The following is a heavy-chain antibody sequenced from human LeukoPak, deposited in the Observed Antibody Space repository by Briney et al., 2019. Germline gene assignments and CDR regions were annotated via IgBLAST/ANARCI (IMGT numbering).Heavy chain of an antibody. CDR2: IYTSGST. Sequence: SETLSLTCTVSGGSISSYYWSWIRQPAGKGLEWIGRIYTSGSTNYNPSLKSRVTMSVDTSKNQFSLKLSSVTAADTAVYYCARQYCSSTSCYGGIWVYWGQGTLVTVSS. CDR3: ARQYCSSTSCYGGIWVY. V-gene: IGHV4-4*07. D-gene: IGHD2-2*01. J-gene: IGHJ4*02. CDR1: GGSISSYY.